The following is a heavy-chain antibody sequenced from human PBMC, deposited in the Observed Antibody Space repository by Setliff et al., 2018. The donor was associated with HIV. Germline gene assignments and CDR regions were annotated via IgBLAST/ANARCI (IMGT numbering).Heavy chain of an antibody. Sequence: PGGSLRLSCAASGFTFSSYSMNWVRQVPGKGLEWVSSSSSRSSYIYYADSVKGRLTISRDNAKNSLYLQMNSLRAEDTAVYYCARIYDSSAYYPHDAIDIWSQGTMVTVSS. CDR2: SSSRSSYI. J-gene: IGHJ3*02. V-gene: IGHV3-21*06. CDR3: ARIYDSSAYYPHDAIDI. D-gene: IGHD3-22*01. CDR1: GFTFSSYS.